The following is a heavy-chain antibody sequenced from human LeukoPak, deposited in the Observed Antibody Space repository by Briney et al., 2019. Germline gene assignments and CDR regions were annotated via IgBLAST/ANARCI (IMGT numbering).Heavy chain of an antibody. J-gene: IGHJ4*02. CDR2: IGGSGGMT. Sequence: HTGGSLRLSCAASGFTFSNYAMGWVRQAPGKGLEWVSGIGGSGGMTYYADSVKGRFTISRDNSKNTLYLEMNSLRVEDTAIYYCVKWGGDSGAEQWLVLDYWGQGTLVTVSS. CDR1: GFTFSNYA. CDR3: VKWGGDSGAEQWLVLDY. D-gene: IGHD6-19*01. V-gene: IGHV3-23*01.